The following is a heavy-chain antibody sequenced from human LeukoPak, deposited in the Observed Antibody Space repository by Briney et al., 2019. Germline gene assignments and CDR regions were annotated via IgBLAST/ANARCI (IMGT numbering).Heavy chain of an antibody. J-gene: IGHJ6*02. CDR1: GFTFSNAW. CDR3: ARDLGFYGMDV. CDR2: IKAQTDGGTA. V-gene: IGHV3-15*01. D-gene: IGHD7-27*01. Sequence: PGGSLRLSRAASGFTFSNAWMTWVRQASGKGLEWLGHIKAQTDGGTADYAAPVKGRFTISRDDSRDTLYLQMNTLNSEDTAVYFCARDLGFYGMDVWGQGTTVTVSS.